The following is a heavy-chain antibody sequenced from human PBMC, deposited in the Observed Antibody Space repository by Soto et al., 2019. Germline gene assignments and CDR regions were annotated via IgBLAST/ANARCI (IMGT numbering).Heavy chain of an antibody. CDR3: ARDAPLGAAGFNWFDP. V-gene: IGHV3-7*05. Sequence: GGSLRLSCAASGFTFSSYWMSWVRQAPGKGLEWVANIKQDGSEKYYVDSVKGRFTISRDNAKNSLYLQMNSLRAEDTAVYYCARDAPLGAAGFNWFDPWGQGTLVTVSS. J-gene: IGHJ5*02. D-gene: IGHD6-13*01. CDR1: GFTFSSYW. CDR2: IKQDGSEK.